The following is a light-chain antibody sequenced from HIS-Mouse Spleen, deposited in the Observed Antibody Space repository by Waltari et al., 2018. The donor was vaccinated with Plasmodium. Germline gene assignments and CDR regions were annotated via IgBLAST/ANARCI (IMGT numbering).Light chain of an antibody. V-gene: IGKV3-20*01. CDR1: QSVRSSY. CDR3: QQYGSSPWT. J-gene: IGKJ1*01. CDR2: GAS. Sequence: EIVLTQSPGTLYLSPGERATISCRASQSVRSSYLAWYQQKPGQAPRLLIYGASSRATGIPDRFSGSGSGTDFTLTISRLEPEDFAVYYCQQYGSSPWTFGQGTKVEIK.